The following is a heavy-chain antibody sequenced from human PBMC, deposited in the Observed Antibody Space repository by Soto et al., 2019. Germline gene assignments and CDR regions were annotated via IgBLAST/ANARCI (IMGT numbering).Heavy chain of an antibody. D-gene: IGHD7-27*01. CDR2: IYYRGNT. J-gene: IGHJ6*02. V-gene: IGHV4-59*08. CDR3: ARHSKKTGDFDYYYGMDV. CDR1: GGSMSPYY. Sequence: SETLSLTCTVSGGSMSPYYWSWIRQAPGKGLEWIANIYYRGNTNYNPSLESRVTISVDTSKNQFSLKLNSMTAADTAVYYCARHSKKTGDFDYYYGMDVWGQGTTVTAP.